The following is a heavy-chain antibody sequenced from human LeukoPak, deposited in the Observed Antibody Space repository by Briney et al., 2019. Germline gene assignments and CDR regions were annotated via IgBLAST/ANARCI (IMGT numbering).Heavy chain of an antibody. CDR1: GGSISSSSYY. Sequence: NSSEALSLTCTVSGGSISSSSYYWGWIRQPPGKRLEWIGSIYYSGSTYYNPSLKSRVTISVDTSKNQFSLKLSSVTAADTAVYYCPLSIWFGELSNFDYWGQGTLVTVSS. D-gene: IGHD3-10*01. J-gene: IGHJ4*02. CDR3: PLSIWFGELSNFDY. CDR2: IYYSGST. V-gene: IGHV4-39*01.